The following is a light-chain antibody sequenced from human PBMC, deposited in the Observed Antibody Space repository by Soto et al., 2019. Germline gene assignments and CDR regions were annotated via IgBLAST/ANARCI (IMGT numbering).Light chain of an antibody. CDR2: QVS. J-gene: IGLJ1*01. V-gene: IGLV2-14*01. CDR3: SSYTSTSAFYV. CDR1: SSDVGAYDY. Sequence: QSALTQPASVSGSPGQSITISRIGTSSDVGAYDYVSWYQQHPGKAPQLIISQVSNRPSGVSNRFSGSKSGNTASLTVSGLQPDDEADYYCSSYTSTSAFYVFGTGTKVTVL.